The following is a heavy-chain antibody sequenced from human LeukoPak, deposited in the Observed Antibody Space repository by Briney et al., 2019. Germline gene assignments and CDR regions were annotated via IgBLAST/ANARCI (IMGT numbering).Heavy chain of an antibody. CDR3: AKEYGSGSYGRYYYYYGMDV. Sequence: GGSLRLSCAASGFTFSSYGMHWVRQAPGKGLEWVAAISYDGSNKYYADSVKGRFTISRDNSKNTLYLQMNSLRAEDTAVYYCAKEYGSGSYGRYYYYYGMDVWGQGTTVTVSS. CDR1: GFTFSSYG. CDR2: ISYDGSNK. J-gene: IGHJ6*02. V-gene: IGHV3-30*18. D-gene: IGHD3-10*01.